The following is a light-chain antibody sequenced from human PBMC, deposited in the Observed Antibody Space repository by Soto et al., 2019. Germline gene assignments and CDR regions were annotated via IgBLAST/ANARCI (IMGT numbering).Light chain of an antibody. CDR2: EAS. Sequence: DIRMTQSPSSLSASVGDRVTITCRASQSIDTHLNWYQQHPGKAPNALIYEASNLQSGVPSRFSGSGSGTDFTLTISGLQPDDSATYYCHQTYSTPDTLGQGTKVDIK. V-gene: IGKV1-39*01. CDR3: HQTYSTPDT. CDR1: QSIDTH. J-gene: IGKJ1*01.